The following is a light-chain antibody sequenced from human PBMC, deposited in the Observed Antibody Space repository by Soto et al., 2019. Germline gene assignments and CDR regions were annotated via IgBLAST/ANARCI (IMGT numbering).Light chain of an antibody. CDR2: VAS. CDR3: QHYASSPMYT. V-gene: IGKV3-20*01. J-gene: IGKJ2*01. CDR1: QSVSATY. Sequence: EIVLTQSPGTLSLPPGGRATLSCRASQSVSATYLAWYQQRPGRAPRLLIYVASTRAPGIPDRFSGSGSGTDFTLTISRLQPEDFAVYYCQHYASSPMYTFGQGTKLENK.